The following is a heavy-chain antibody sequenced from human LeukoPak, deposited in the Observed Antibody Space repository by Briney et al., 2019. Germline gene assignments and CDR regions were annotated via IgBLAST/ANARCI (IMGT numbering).Heavy chain of an antibody. CDR1: GFTFTNYA. D-gene: IGHD6-13*01. CDR2: ISGSGGST. CDR3: AKDDRYSSRWYYFDC. V-gene: IGHV3-23*01. Sequence: SLRLSCAASGFTFTNYAMSWVRHAPGKRLELVSGISGSGGSTNYAYSVKGRFTISRDNSKNTLYLQMNSLRAEDTAVYYCAKDDRYSSRWYYFDCWGQGTLVTVSS. J-gene: IGHJ4*02.